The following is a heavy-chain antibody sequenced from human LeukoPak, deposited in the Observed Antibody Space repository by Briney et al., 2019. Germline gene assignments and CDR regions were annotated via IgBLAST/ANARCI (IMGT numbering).Heavy chain of an antibody. D-gene: IGHD5-12*01. CDR1: GYTFTSYY. CDR2: INPSGGST. V-gene: IGHV1-46*01. Sequence: ASVKVSCKASGYTFTSYYMHWVRQAPGQGLEWMGIINPSGGSTSYAQKFQGRVTVTRDTSTSTVYMELSSLRSEDTAVYYCARDRLTYSGYDPSGYWGQGTLVTVSS. CDR3: ARDRLTYSGYDPSGY. J-gene: IGHJ4*02.